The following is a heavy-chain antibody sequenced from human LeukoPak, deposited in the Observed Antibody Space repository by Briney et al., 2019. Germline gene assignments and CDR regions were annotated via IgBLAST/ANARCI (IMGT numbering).Heavy chain of an antibody. CDR1: GYTFTSYY. CDR3: AREQWLAKIFDY. V-gene: IGHV1-46*01. D-gene: IGHD6-19*01. CDR2: INPSGGST. Sequence: ALVKVSCKASGYTFTSYYMHWVRQAPGQGLEWMGIINPSGGSTSYAQKFQGRDTMTRDTSTSTVYMELSSLRSEDTAVYYCAREQWLAKIFDYWGQGTLVTVSS. J-gene: IGHJ4*02.